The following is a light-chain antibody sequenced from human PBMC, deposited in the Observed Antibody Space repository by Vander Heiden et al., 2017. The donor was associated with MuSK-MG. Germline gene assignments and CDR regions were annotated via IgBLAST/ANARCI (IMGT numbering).Light chain of an antibody. CDR3: QQTDSPPLT. Sequence: DIQMTQSPSSLSASVGDRITITCRASQTISNYLNWYRQKPGKAPKLLIYAASSLQTGVPSRFSGGGSGTDFTLTISSLQPEDFATYYCQQTDSPPLTFGGGTKVEIK. J-gene: IGKJ4*01. CDR1: QTISNY. V-gene: IGKV1-39*01. CDR2: AAS.